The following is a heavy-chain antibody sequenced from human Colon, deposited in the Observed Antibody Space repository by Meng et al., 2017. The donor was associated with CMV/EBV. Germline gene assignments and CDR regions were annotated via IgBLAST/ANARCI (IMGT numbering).Heavy chain of an antibody. J-gene: IGHJ3*02. V-gene: IGHV3-23*01. CDR2: VSRSGGST. D-gene: IGHD6-6*01. Sequence: GESLKISCAASGFTFSNHTMSWVRQAPGKGLEWVSVVSRSGGSTYYADSVKGRFTISRDNTKNSLYLQMNSLGAEDTAVYYCATDRGIIPSRPGAFDIWGQGAKVTVSS. CDR1: GFTFSNHT. CDR3: ATDRGIIPSRPGAFDI.